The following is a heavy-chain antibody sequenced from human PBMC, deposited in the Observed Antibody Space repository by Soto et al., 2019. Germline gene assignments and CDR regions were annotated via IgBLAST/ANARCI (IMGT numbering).Heavy chain of an antibody. J-gene: IGHJ5*02. Sequence: QVQLQESGPGLVKPSQTLSLTCTVSGGSVSSGGYYWSWIRQHPGKGLEWIGYIYYSGSTYYNPSLMSLVTISVHTSKNQFSLKLSSVTAADTAVYYCARGNGYCSSTSCYTIFRFDPWGQGTMVTFSS. V-gene: IGHV4-31*01. CDR2: IYYSGST. D-gene: IGHD2-2*02. CDR1: GGSVSSGGYY. CDR3: ARGNGYCSSTSCYTIFRFDP.